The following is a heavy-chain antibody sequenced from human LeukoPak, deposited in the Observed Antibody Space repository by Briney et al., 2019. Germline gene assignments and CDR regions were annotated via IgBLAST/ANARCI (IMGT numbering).Heavy chain of an antibody. V-gene: IGHV1-2*02. Sequence: ASVKVSCKASGYTFTDYYVHWVRQAPGQGLEWMGWINPNSGGTNYAQKFQGRVTMTRDTSVTTAYMELSRLRSDDTAVYHCARYGSWFDPWGQGTLVTVSS. D-gene: IGHD4-17*01. CDR1: GYTFTDYY. CDR2: INPNSGGT. J-gene: IGHJ5*02. CDR3: ARYGSWFDP.